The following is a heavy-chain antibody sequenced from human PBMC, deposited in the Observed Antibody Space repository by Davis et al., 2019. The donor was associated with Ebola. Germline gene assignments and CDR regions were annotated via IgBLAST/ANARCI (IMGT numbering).Heavy chain of an antibody. J-gene: IGHJ4*02. CDR3: ARDFTGVVGATPTTFDY. CDR1: GGSFSGYY. CDR2: INHSGST. D-gene: IGHD1-26*01. Sequence: GSLRLSCAVYGGSFSGYYWSWIRQPPGKGLEWIGEINHSGSTNYNPSLKSRVTISVDTSKNQFSLKLSSVTAADTAVYYCARDFTGVVGATPTTFDYWGQGTLVTVSS. V-gene: IGHV4-34*01.